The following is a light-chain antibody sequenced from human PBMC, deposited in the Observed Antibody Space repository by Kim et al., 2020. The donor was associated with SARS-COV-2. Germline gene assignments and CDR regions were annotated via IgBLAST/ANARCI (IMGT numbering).Light chain of an antibody. V-gene: IGKV1-39*01. CDR1: QTITNH. CDR2: AAS. CDR3: QQSYTAPS. Sequence: DTQMTQSPPSLSASVGDRVTITCRASQTITNHLNWYQQKPGKAPKLLIYAASNLQSGVPPRFSGSGSGTDFTLTISSLQPEDFATYYCQQSYTAPSFGPGTKVDIK. J-gene: IGKJ3*01.